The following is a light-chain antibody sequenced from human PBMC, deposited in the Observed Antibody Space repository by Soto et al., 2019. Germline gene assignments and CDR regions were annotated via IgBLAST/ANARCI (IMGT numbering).Light chain of an antibody. V-gene: IGLV2-23*02. CDR1: SSDVGAYNF. Sequence: QSALTQPASVSGSPGQSITISCTGSSSDVGAYNFVSWYQQHPGKAPKLIIHEVSNRPSGVSNRFSGSKSGNTASLTISGLQAEDEAEYDCCSYAGSNSLIFGGGTKLTVL. CDR2: EVS. J-gene: IGLJ2*01. CDR3: CSYAGSNSLI.